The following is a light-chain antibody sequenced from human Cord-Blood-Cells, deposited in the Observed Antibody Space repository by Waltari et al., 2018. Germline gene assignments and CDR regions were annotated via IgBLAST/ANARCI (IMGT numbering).Light chain of an antibody. CDR3: QQRSNWPIFT. CDR1: QSVSSY. CDR2: DAS. J-gene: IGKJ3*01. Sequence: EIVLTQSPATLSLSPEERATRSCRASQSVSSYLAWYQQKPGQAPRLLIYDASNRATGIPARFSGSGSGTEFTLTISSLESEDFAVYYCQQRSNWPIFTFGAGTKVDIK. V-gene: IGKV3-11*01.